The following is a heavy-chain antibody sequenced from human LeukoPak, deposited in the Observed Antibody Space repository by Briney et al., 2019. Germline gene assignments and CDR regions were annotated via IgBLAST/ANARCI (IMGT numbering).Heavy chain of an antibody. CDR2: IKQDGSEK. V-gene: IGHV3-7*01. CDR3: AVVPAAIHDYFDY. Sequence: GGSLRLSCAASGFSFSSYSMNWVRQAPGKGLEWVANIKQDGSEKYYVDSVKGRFTISRDNAKNSLYLQMNSLRAEDTAVYYCAVVPAAIHDYFDYWGQGTLVTVSS. J-gene: IGHJ4*02. D-gene: IGHD2-2*01. CDR1: GFSFSSYS.